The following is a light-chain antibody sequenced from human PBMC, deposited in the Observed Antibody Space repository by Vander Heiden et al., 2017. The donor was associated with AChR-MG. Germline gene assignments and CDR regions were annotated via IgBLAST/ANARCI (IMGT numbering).Light chain of an antibody. CDR2: DNS. CDR1: NIGSRT. Sequence: SYVLTQPPSLPVAPGQTARITCGANNIGSRTVHWYRQKPGQAPVLVVYDNSDRPSGIPERFSGSKSGNTATLTISGVEAGDEADYYCQVWDNSSDVVFGGGTKLTVL. J-gene: IGLJ2*01. V-gene: IGLV3-21*02. CDR3: QVWDNSSDVV.